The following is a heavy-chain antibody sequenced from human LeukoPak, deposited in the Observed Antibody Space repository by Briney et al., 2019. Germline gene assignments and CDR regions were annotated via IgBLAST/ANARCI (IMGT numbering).Heavy chain of an antibody. D-gene: IGHD6-13*01. V-gene: IGHV4-34*01. CDR1: GGSISSYY. CDR3: ARPAPYRSSWHHYFDY. J-gene: IGHJ4*02. Sequence: SETLSLTCTVSGGSISSYYWSWIRQPPGKGLEWIGEINHSGSTNYDPSLKSRVTISVDTSKTQFSLKLSSVTAADTAVYYCARPAPYRSSWHHYFDYWGQGTLVTVSS. CDR2: INHSGST.